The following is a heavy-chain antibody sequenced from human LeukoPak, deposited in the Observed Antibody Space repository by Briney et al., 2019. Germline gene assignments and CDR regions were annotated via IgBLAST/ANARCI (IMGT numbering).Heavy chain of an antibody. D-gene: IGHD3-10*01. CDR2: IYSGGST. CDR3: AREPFGEDGMDV. Sequence: PGGSLRLSCAASGFTVSSNYMSWVRQAPGKGLEWVSVIYSGGSTYYADSVKGRFTISRDNSKNTLYLQMNSLRAKDTAVYYCAREPFGEDGMDVWGQGTTVTVSS. J-gene: IGHJ6*02. CDR1: GFTVSSNY. V-gene: IGHV3-66*01.